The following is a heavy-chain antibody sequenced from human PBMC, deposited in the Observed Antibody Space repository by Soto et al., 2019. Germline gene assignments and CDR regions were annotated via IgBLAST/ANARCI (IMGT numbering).Heavy chain of an antibody. Sequence: GESLKISCKGSGYTFSNWWIAWVRQMPGKGLEYMGIIYPSDSQTRYSASFQGQVTISADKSINTAYLQLSSLKASDTAIYYCARHGFYGDFSSNYFDPWGQGTLVTVSS. CDR3: ARHGFYGDFSSNYFDP. J-gene: IGHJ5*02. CDR2: IYPSDSQT. D-gene: IGHD4-17*01. V-gene: IGHV5-51*01. CDR1: GYTFSNWW.